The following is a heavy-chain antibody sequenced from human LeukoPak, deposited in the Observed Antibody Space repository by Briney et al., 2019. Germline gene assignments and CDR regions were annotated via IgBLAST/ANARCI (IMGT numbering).Heavy chain of an antibody. CDR1: GFTFSSYG. D-gene: IGHD3-9*01. J-gene: IGHJ4*02. Sequence: GGSLRLSCAASGFTFSSYGMHWVRQAPGKGLEWVAIIWYDGSNEYYADSVKGRFTISRDNSKNTLYLQKNSLRAEDTAIYYYARNWGDHFDWLHDYWGQGTLVTVSS. V-gene: IGHV3-33*01. CDR3: ARNWGDHFDWLHDY. CDR2: IWYDGSNE.